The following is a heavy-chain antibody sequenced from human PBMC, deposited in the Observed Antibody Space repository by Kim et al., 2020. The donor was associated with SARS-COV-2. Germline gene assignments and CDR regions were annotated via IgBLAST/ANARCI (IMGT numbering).Heavy chain of an antibody. D-gene: IGHD4-17*01. CDR2: INHSGST. V-gene: IGHV4-34*01. J-gene: IGHJ4*02. CDR1: GGSFSGYY. Sequence: SETLSLTCAVYGGSFSGYYWSWIRQPPGKGLEWIGEINHSGSTNYNPSLKSRVTISVDTSKNQFSLKLSSVTAADTAVYYCARGGATVVTPLFPFYYWGQGTLVTVSS. CDR3: ARGGATVVTPLFPFYY.